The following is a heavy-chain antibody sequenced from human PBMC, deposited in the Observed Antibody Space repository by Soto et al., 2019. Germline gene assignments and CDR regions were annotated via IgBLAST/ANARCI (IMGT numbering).Heavy chain of an antibody. D-gene: IGHD3-3*01. CDR3: AKDRVPITIFGVVVIPADGFDY. V-gene: IGHV3-23*01. CDR2: ISGSGGST. Sequence: VGSLGLSCAVSGFTFSSYAMSWVRQAPGKGLEWVSAISGSGGSTYYADSVKGRFTISRDNSKNTLYLQMNSLRAEDTAVYYCAKDRVPITIFGVVVIPADGFDYWGQGTLVTVSS. CDR1: GFTFSSYA. J-gene: IGHJ4*02.